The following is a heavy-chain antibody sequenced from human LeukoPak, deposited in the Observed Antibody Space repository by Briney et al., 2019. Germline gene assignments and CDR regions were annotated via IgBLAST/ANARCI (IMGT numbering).Heavy chain of an antibody. CDR3: AKGATSCSSTSCPDVFDI. J-gene: IGHJ3*02. CDR1: GFTFDDYA. D-gene: IGHD2-2*01. Sequence: GGSLRLSCAASGFTFDDYAMHWVRQAPGKGLEWVSGISWNSGSIGYADSVKGRFTISRDNAKNSLYLQMNSLRTEDTAVYYCAKGATSCSSTSCPDVFDIWGQGTMVTVSS. V-gene: IGHV3-9*01. CDR2: ISWNSGSI.